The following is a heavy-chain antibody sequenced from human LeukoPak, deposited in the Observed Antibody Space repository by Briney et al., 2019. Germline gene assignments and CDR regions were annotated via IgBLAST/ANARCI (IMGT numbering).Heavy chain of an antibody. V-gene: IGHV3-21*01. Sequence: GGSLRLSCAASGFTFSSYSMNWVRQAPGKGLEWVSSISSSSSYIYYADSVKGRFTISRDNSKNTLYLQMNSLRAEDTAVCYCAAGAIYYFDYWGQGTLVTVSS. CDR1: GFTFSSYS. D-gene: IGHD1-26*01. J-gene: IGHJ4*02. CDR2: ISSSSSYI. CDR3: AAGAIYYFDY.